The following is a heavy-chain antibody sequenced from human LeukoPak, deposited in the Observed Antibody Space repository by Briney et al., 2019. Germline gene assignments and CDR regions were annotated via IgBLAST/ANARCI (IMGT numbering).Heavy chain of an antibody. J-gene: IGHJ4*02. CDR1: GFTFNTYG. D-gene: IGHD3-10*01. V-gene: IGHV3-48*04. CDR2: ISSSSSAI. CDR3: ARDGVWFGELLFDY. Sequence: PGGSLRLSCAASGFTFNTYGMSWVRQAPGKGLEWISYISSSSSAIFYADSVRGRFTISRDNAKNSLYLQMNSLRAEDTAVYYCARDGVWFGELLFDYWGQGTLVTVSS.